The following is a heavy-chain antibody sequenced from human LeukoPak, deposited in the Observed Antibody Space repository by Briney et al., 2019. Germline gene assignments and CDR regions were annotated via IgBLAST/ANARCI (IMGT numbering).Heavy chain of an antibody. V-gene: IGHV3-7*01. Sequence: GGSLRFSCATSGFTFSSYWMNWVRQAPGKGLEWVANIKQDGSEKHYVDSVKGRFTISRDNAKNSLYLQMNSLRAEDTAVYYCARDAFSYYYYYMDVWGKGTTVTVSS. CDR1: GFTFSSYW. CDR3: ARDAFSYYYYYMDV. J-gene: IGHJ6*03. CDR2: IKQDGSEK.